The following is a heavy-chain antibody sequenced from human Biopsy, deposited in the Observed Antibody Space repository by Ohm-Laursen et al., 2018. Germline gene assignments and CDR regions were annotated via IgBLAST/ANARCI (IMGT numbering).Heavy chain of an antibody. V-gene: IGHV4-39*07. CDR2: IFYRGST. J-gene: IGHJ6*02. Sequence: TLSLTCPVSGGSISNNNYYWGWIRQPPGKGLEWIGSIFYRGSTHYNPSLKSRLTIPVDTSKNQFSLKLSSVTAADTAVYYCARMDCSGGSCHYYSYGMDVWGQGTTVTVSS. CDR3: ARMDCSGGSCHYYSYGMDV. D-gene: IGHD2-15*01. CDR1: GGSISNNNYY.